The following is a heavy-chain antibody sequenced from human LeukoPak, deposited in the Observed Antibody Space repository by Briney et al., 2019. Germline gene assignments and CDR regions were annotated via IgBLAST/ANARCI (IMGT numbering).Heavy chain of an antibody. Sequence: PSETLSLTCTVSGGSISSGDYYWSWIRQPPGKGLEWIGYIYYSGSTYYNPSLKSRVTISVDTSKNQFSLKLSSVTAADTAVYYCARRIAVAGYLRMNNWFDPWGQGTLVTVSS. J-gene: IGHJ5*02. CDR3: ARRIAVAGYLRMNNWFDP. D-gene: IGHD6-19*01. CDR2: IYYSGST. CDR1: GGSISSGDYY. V-gene: IGHV4-30-4*08.